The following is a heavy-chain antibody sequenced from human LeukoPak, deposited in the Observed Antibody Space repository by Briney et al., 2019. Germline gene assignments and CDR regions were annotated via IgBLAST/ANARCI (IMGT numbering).Heavy chain of an antibody. CDR3: ARERVVSDYSWFDR. V-gene: IGHV4-34*01. D-gene: IGHD6-25*01. CDR2: VNRVGNT. J-gene: IGHJ5*02. Sequence: SETLSLTCAVHGASFSGYSWRWVRQTPGKGLEWIGEVNRVGNTIYNPSLKSRVTISIDTSTTQFYLRLTSVTVADTAVYFCARERVVSDYSWFDRWGQGTQVTVSS. CDR1: GASFSGYS.